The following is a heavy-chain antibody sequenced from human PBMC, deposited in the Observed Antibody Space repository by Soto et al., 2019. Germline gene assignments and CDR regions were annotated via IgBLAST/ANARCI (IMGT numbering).Heavy chain of an antibody. CDR1: GFTFSSYA. D-gene: IGHD6-19*01. CDR2: ISGSGGST. V-gene: IGHV3-23*01. J-gene: IGHJ6*02. CDR3: AREGAVAQTNYYGMDV. Sequence: PGGSLRLSCAASGFTFSSYAMSWVRQAPGKGQEWVSAISGSGGSTYYADTVKGRFTISRDNAKNTLYLQMNSLRAEDTAVYYCAREGAVAQTNYYGMDVWGQGTTVTVSS.